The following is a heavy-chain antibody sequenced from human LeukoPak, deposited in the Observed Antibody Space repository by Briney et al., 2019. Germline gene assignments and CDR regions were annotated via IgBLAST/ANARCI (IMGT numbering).Heavy chain of an antibody. Sequence: PSETLSLTCTLSGGSISSYYWSWIRQPPGKGLEWIGYIYTSGSTNYNPSLKSRVTISVDTSKNQFSLKLSSVTAADTAVYYCARHLVRGVIMGGDAFDIWGQGTMVTVSS. D-gene: IGHD3-10*01. CDR2: IYTSGST. CDR1: GGSISSYY. CDR3: ARHLVRGVIMGGDAFDI. J-gene: IGHJ3*02. V-gene: IGHV4-4*09.